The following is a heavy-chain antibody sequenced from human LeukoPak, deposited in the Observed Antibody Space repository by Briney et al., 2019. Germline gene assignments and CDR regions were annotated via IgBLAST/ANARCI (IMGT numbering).Heavy chain of an antibody. J-gene: IGHJ4*02. CDR2: ISSSGSTI. Sequence: SGGSLRLSCAASGFTFSDYYMSWIRQAPGKGLEWVSYISSSGSTIYYADSVKGRFTISRDNAKNSLYLQMNSLGAEDTAVYYCARGTMVRGVTRPYDYWGQGTLVTVSS. CDR3: ARGTMVRGVTRPYDY. CDR1: GFTFSDYY. V-gene: IGHV3-11*04. D-gene: IGHD3-10*01.